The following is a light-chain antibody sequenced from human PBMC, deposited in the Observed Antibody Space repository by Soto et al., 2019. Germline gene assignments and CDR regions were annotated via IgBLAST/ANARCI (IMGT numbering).Light chain of an antibody. CDR2: KAS. CDR3: QQYFSAPLT. CDR1: QSITGW. Sequence: DIQMTHSPSTLSASVGDRVTITCRASQSITGWLAWFQQKPGKAPKLLISKASSLESGVPSRFSGSGSGTEFTLTISSLQAEDVAVYYCQQYFSAPLTFGGGTKVDNK. J-gene: IGKJ4*01. V-gene: IGKV1-5*03.